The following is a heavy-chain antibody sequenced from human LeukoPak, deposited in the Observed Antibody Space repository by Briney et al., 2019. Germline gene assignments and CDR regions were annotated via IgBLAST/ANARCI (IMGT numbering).Heavy chain of an antibody. J-gene: IGHJ4*02. V-gene: IGHV4-59*01. CDR1: GGSIDIYY. D-gene: IGHD6-13*01. Sequence: SETLSLTCTVSGGSIDIYYWNWIRQSPGKGLEWIGFTSSIGRTNANASLKSRVTLSVDTSKSHFSLRMYFVTAADTAVYYCARSTGYSTTWELDSWSQGILVTVSS. CDR2: TSSIGRT. CDR3: ARSTGYSTTWELDS.